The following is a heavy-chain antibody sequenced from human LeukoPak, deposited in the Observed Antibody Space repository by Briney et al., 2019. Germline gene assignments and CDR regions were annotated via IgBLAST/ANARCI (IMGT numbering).Heavy chain of an antibody. CDR2: ISSSSSYI. CDR1: GFTFSSYS. V-gene: IGHV3-21*01. J-gene: IGHJ3*02. D-gene: IGHD3-16*02. Sequence: GGSLRLFCAASGFTFSSYSMNWVRQAPGKGLEWVSSISSSSSYIYYADSVKGRFTISRDNAKNSLYLQMNSLRAEDTAVYYCARDDRLDAFDIWGQGTMVTVSS. CDR3: ARDDRLDAFDI.